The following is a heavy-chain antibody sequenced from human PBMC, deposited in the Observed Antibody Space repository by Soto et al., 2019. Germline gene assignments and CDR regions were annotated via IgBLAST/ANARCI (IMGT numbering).Heavy chain of an antibody. CDR3: ARDWAKYEWELERLDY. CDR1: GFTFSAYV. CDR2: VSYDGNNK. J-gene: IGHJ4*02. V-gene: IGHV3-30-3*01. D-gene: IGHD1-26*01. Sequence: GGSLRLSCAASGFTFSAYVMHWVRQAPGKGLEWVAVVSYDGNNKYYADSVKGRFSISRDNSKNTLYLEMNSLRAEGTAVYYCARDWAKYEWELERLDYWGQGTLVTVSS.